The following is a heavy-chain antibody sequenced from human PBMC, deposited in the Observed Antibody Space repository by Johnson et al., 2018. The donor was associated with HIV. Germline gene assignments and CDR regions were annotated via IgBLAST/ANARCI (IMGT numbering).Heavy chain of an antibody. Sequence: QMQLVESGGGVVQPGRSLRLSCAASGFTFSSYAMHWVRQAPGKGLEWVAVISYDGSNTYYADSVKGRFTISRDNSKNTVYLQMNSLRPEDTAVYYCSSPWYYDMYAFDIWGQGTLVTVSS. CDR1: GFTFSSYA. V-gene: IGHV3-30*14. CDR3: SSPWYYDMYAFDI. CDR2: ISYDGSNT. J-gene: IGHJ3*02. D-gene: IGHD3-22*01.